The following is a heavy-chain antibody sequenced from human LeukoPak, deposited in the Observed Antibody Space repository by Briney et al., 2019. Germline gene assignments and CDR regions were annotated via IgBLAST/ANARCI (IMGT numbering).Heavy chain of an antibody. CDR2: INQDGSQK. CDR1: GFTFSDYY. V-gene: IGHV3-7*01. CDR3: ARDPRYYSDLYYFDY. D-gene: IGHD3-22*01. Sequence: PGGSLRLSCAASGFTFSDYYMSWIRQAPGKGLEWVANINQDGSQKDYVDSVKGRFTISRDNAKNSLFLQMNNVRAEDSAVYFCARDPRYYSDLYYFDYWGQGTLVTVSS. J-gene: IGHJ4*02.